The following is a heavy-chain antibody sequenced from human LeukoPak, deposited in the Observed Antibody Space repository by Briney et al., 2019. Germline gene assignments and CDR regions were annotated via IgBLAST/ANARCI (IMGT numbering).Heavy chain of an antibody. D-gene: IGHD3-22*01. Sequence: SETLSLTCTVSGGSISSYYWSWIRQPAGKGLEWIGRIYTSGSTNYNPSLKSRVTMSVDTSKNQFSLKLSSVTAADTAVYYCARGSFYMWGGYHDSSTLDYWGQGTLVTVSS. CDR2: IYTSGST. CDR1: GGSISSYY. V-gene: IGHV4-4*07. J-gene: IGHJ4*02. CDR3: ARGSFYMWGGYHDSSTLDY.